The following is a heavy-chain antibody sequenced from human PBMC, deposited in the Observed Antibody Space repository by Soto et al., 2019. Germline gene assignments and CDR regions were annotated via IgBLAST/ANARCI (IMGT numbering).Heavy chain of an antibody. V-gene: IGHV3-74*01. D-gene: IGHD3-10*01. J-gene: IGHJ6*02. Sequence: PGGSLRLSCAASGFTFSSYWMHWVRQAPGKGLVWVSRINSDGSSTSYADSVKGRFTISRDNAKNTLYLQMNSLRAEDTAVYYCARVKELLWFGELVGYYGMDVWGQGTTVTVSS. CDR2: INSDGSST. CDR3: ARVKELLWFGELVGYYGMDV. CDR1: GFTFSSYW.